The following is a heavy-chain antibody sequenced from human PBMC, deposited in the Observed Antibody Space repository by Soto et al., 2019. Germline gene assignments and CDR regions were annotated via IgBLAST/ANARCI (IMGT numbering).Heavy chain of an antibody. D-gene: IGHD6-6*01. CDR1: GYTFTGYY. V-gene: IGHV1-2*04. CDR3: ARGQRFSSSDY. Sequence: ASVKVSCKASGYTFTGYYMHWVRQAPGQGLEWMGWINPNSGGTNYAQKFQGWVTMTTDTSISTAYMELRSLRSDDTAVYYCARGQRFSSSDYWGQGTLVTVSS. J-gene: IGHJ4*02. CDR2: INPNSGGT.